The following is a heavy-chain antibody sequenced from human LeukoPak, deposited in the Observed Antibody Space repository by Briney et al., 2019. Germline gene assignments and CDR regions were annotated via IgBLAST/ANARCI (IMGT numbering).Heavy chain of an antibody. D-gene: IGHD3-10*01. CDR1: GFPFGTYG. CDR3: AKVGWYGDLEH. Sequence: GGSLRLSCAGSGFPFGTYGVTWVRHAPGRGLEWVATISGSGVSIYYADSVKDRYTISRDNNENTVSLQMNSLRVEDTALYYCAKVGWYGDLEHWGQGTQVAVSS. CDR2: ISGSGVSI. J-gene: IGHJ1*01. V-gene: IGHV3-23*01.